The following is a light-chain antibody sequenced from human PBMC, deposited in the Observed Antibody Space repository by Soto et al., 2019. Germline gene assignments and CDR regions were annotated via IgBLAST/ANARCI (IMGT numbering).Light chain of an antibody. CDR2: GAS. V-gene: IGKV3-20*01. CDR3: QQYGTSRA. CDR1: QSVSSSY. J-gene: IGKJ1*01. Sequence: EIVLTQSPGTLSLSPGERATLSCRASQSVSSSYLAWYQQKPGQGPRLLIYGASSRATGIPDRFSGSGSGTDFTLTISRLEPEDFAVYYCQQYGTSRAFVQGTKVEI.